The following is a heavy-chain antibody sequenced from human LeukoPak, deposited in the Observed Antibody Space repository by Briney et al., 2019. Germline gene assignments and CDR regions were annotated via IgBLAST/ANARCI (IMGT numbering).Heavy chain of an antibody. CDR2: INHSGST. J-gene: IGHJ5*02. CDR1: GGSFSGYY. V-gene: IGHV4-34*01. Sequence: SETLTLTCAVYGGSFSGYYWSWIRQPPGKGLEWIGEINHSGSTNYNPSLKSRVTISVDTSKNQFSLKLSSVTAADTAVYYCARGIAAAGTRFDPWGQGTLVTVSS. D-gene: IGHD6-13*01. CDR3: ARGIAAAGTRFDP.